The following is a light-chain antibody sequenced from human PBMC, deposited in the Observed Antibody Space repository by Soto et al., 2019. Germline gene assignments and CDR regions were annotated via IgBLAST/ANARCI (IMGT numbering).Light chain of an antibody. Sequence: EIVLTQSAGILSLSPGERATLSCRASQSVSSTYLAWYQQKPGQAPRLLLYGASSRATGIPDRFSGSGSGTDFTLTISRLEPEDFAVYYCQQYGSSPPYTFGQGTKLEIK. J-gene: IGKJ2*01. V-gene: IGKV3-20*01. CDR1: QSVSSTY. CDR3: QQYGSSPPYT. CDR2: GAS.